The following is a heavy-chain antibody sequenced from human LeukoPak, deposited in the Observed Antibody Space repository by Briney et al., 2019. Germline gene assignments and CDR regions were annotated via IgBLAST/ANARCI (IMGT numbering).Heavy chain of an antibody. J-gene: IGHJ4*02. V-gene: IGHV3-23*01. CDR3: AKGLLRYFDWSCPFDY. Sequence: PGGSLRLSCAASGFTFSNYAMSWVRQAPGKGLEWVSAIRDSGGSTYYADSVKGRFTISRDNSKNTLYLQMNSLRAEDTAVYYCAKGLLRYFDWSCPFDYWGQGTLVTVSS. CDR1: GFTFSNYA. D-gene: IGHD3-9*01. CDR2: IRDSGGST.